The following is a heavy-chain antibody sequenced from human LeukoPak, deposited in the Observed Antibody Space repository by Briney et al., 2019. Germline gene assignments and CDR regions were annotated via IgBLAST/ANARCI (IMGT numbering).Heavy chain of an antibody. D-gene: IGHD3-10*01. V-gene: IGHV4-39*01. CDR1: GGTISSNGYY. Sequence: SETLSLTCTVSGGTISSNGYYWGWIRQPPGRGLEWIGRISYSGSNNYNPSLKSRVTMSVATSKHQVSLKLTSVTAAHTAVYYCAAVAPGSSYRGLYGGQGTQVTVSS. CDR2: ISYSGSN. CDR3: AAVAPGSSYRGLY. J-gene: IGHJ4*02.